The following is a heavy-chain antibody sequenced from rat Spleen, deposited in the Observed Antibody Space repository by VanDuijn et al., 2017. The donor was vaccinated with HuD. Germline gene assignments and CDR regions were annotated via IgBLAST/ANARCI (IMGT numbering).Heavy chain of an antibody. J-gene: IGHJ3*01. Sequence: EVQLVESGGGLVQPGRSLKLSCVASGFTFSDYGMNWIRQAPGKGLEWVAYISSSSGTIYYVDTVKGRFTISRDNVKNTLYLQLRSLRSEDTALYYCASGIPRWFAYWGQGTLVTVSS. D-gene: IGHD2-2*01. V-gene: IGHV5-34*01. CDR2: ISSSSGT. CDR1: GFTFSDYG. CDR3: ASGIPRWFAY.